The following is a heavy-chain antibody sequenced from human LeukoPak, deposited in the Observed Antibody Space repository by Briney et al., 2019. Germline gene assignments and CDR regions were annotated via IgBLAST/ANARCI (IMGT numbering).Heavy chain of an antibody. CDR2: ISAYNGNT. J-gene: IGHJ4*02. CDR3: ARVPSTSIAARPRDY. Sequence: ASVKVSCKASGYTFTSYGTSWVRQAPGQGLEWMGWISAYNGNTNYAQKLQGRVTMTTDTSTSTAYMELRSLRSDDTAVYYCARVPSTSIAARPRDYWGQGTLVTVSS. CDR1: GYTFTSYG. D-gene: IGHD6-6*01. V-gene: IGHV1-18*01.